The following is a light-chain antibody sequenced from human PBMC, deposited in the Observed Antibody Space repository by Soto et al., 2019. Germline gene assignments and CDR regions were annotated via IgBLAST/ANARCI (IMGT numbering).Light chain of an antibody. CDR2: EVS. V-gene: IGLV2-8*01. CDR3: TSYADSNIYV. CDR1: SSDVGGYNY. J-gene: IGLJ1*01. Sequence: QSALTQPPSASGSPGQSVTISCTGTSSDVGGYNYVSWYQQHPGKAPKLTIYEVSKRPSGVPDRFSGSKSGNTASLTVSGLQAEDEADYYCTSYADSNIYVFGTGTKVTVL.